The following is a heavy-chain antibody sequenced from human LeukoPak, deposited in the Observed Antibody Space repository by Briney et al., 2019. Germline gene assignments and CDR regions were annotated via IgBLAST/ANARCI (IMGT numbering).Heavy chain of an antibody. CDR2: ISWNSGSI. CDR3: ARDRGFEYSDTGSFDY. CDR1: GFIFDDYA. Sequence: GRSLRLSCAASGFIFDDYAMHWVRQAPGKGLEWVSGISWNSGSIGYADSVKGRSTISRDNAKNSLYLQMNSLRAEDTAVYYCARDRGFEYSDTGSFDYWGQGTLVTVSS. V-gene: IGHV3-9*01. J-gene: IGHJ4*02. D-gene: IGHD6-6*01.